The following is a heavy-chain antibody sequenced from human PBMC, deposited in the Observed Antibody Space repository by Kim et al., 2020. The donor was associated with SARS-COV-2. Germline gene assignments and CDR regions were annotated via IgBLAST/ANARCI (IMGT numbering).Heavy chain of an antibody. D-gene: IGHD2-2*01. CDR3: ARDRRYCSSTSCYFDP. CDR2: IYTSGST. V-gene: IGHV4-4*07. J-gene: IGHJ5*02. Sequence: SETLSLTCTVSGGSISSYYWSWIRQPAGKGLEWIGRIYTSGSTNYNPSLKSRVTMSVDTSKNQFSLKLSSVTAADTAVYYCARDRRYCSSTSCYFDPWGQGTLVTVSS. CDR1: GGSISSYY.